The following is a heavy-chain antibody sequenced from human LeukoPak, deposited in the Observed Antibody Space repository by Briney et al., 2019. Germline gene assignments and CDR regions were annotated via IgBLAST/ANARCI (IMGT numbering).Heavy chain of an antibody. CDR2: IIPIFGTA. CDR1: GGTFISYA. CDR3: ARVSSSGWYASYNWFDP. Sequence: SVKVSCKASGGTFISYAISWVRQAPGQGLEWMGGIIPIFGTANYAQKFQGRVTITADESTSTAYMELSSLRSEDTAVYYCARVSSSGWYASYNWFDPWGQGTLVTVSS. J-gene: IGHJ5*02. V-gene: IGHV1-69*13. D-gene: IGHD6-19*01.